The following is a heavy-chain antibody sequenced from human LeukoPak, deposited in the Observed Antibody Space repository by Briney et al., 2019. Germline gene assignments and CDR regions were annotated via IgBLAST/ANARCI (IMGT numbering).Heavy chain of an antibody. J-gene: IGHJ6*03. CDR1: GFIFSSYS. CDR3: AKMRGQYYHSYYMDA. V-gene: IGHV3-23*01. CDR2: GGSGGST. Sequence: GGSLRLSCAASGFIFSSYSMSWVRQAPGKGLEWVSYGGSGGSTYYADSVKGRFTVSRDNSKSTLYLQMNSLTAEDTAVYYCAKMRGQYYHSYYMDAWGKGTTVTVSS.